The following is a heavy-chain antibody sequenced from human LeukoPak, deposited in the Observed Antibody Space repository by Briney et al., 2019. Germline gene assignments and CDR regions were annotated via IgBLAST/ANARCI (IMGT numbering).Heavy chain of an antibody. CDR1: GFTFSSYG. CDR3: ARERGYRDLAFDI. CDR2: ISYDGSNK. D-gene: IGHD3-22*01. V-gene: IGHV3-30*03. J-gene: IGHJ3*02. Sequence: QSGGSLRLSCAASGFTFSSYGMHWVRQAPGKGLEWVAVISYDGSNKYYADSVKGRFTISRDNSKNTLYLQMNSLRAEDTAVYYCARERGYRDLAFDIWGQGTMVTVSS.